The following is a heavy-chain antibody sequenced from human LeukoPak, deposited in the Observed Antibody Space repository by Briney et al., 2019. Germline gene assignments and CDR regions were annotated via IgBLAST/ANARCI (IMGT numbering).Heavy chain of an antibody. V-gene: IGHV1-69*06. CDR1: GGTCSSYA. CDR3: ATDRLGWELD. J-gene: IGHJ4*02. CDR2: IIPIFGTA. Sequence: SVKVSCKASGGTCSSYAISWVRQAPGQGLEWMGGIIPIFGTANYAQKFQGRVTMTEDTSTDTAYMELSSLRSEDTAVYYCATDRLGWELDWGQGTLVTVSS. D-gene: IGHD1-26*01.